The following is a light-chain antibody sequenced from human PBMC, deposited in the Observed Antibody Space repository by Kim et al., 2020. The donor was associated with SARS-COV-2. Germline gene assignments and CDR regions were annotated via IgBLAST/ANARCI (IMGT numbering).Light chain of an antibody. CDR1: SSDISGYNY. CDR2: EVS. V-gene: IGLV2-8*01. J-gene: IGLJ1*01. CDR3: SSYAGNDNYV. Sequence: QSVTISCTGSSSDISGYNYVSWYQQHPGTAPTVIVYEVSKRPSGVPDRFSGSKSGNAASLTVSGLQTEDEDDYYCSSYAGNDNYVFGTGTKVTVL.